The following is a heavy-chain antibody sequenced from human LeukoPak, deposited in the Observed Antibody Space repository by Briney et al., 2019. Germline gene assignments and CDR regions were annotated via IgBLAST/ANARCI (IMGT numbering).Heavy chain of an antibody. CDR3: AKDLGSPVFWRTFDY. J-gene: IGHJ4*02. CDR2: IRYDGSNK. Sequence: PGGSLRLSCAASGFTFSSYGMHWVRQAPGKGLEWVAFIRYDGSNKYYADSVRGRFTISRDNSKNTLYLQMNSLRAEDTAVYYCAKDLGSPVFWRTFDYWGQGTLVTVSS. D-gene: IGHD3-16*01. V-gene: IGHV3-30*02. CDR1: GFTFSSYG.